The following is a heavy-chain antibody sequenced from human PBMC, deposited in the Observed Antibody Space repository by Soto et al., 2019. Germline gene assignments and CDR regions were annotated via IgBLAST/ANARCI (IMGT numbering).Heavy chain of an antibody. CDR3: ASSATGTSWFDP. CDR1: GGSVSSGSYY. CDR2: IYYSGST. J-gene: IGHJ5*02. D-gene: IGHD1-1*01. Sequence: SETLSLTCTVSGGSVSSGSYYWSWIRQPPGKGLEWIGYIYYSGSTNYNPSLKSRVTISVDTSKNQFSLKLSSVTAADTAVYYCASSATGTSWFDPWGQGTLVTVSS. V-gene: IGHV4-61*01.